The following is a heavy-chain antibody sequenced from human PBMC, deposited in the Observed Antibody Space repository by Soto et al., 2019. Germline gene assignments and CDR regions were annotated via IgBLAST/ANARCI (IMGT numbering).Heavy chain of an antibody. CDR1: GFNVNSDY. V-gene: IGHV3-53*01. CDR3: TRDGRGLGRLSLFEY. J-gene: IGHJ4*02. D-gene: IGHD2-21*02. CDR2: IYSGETT. Sequence: PGGSLRLSCAASGFNVNSDYMNWVRQTPGKGLEWVASIYSGETTYYADSVRGRFTISSDKSKNTLYFQLSSLRIEDTAVYYCTRDGRGLGRLSLFEYWGQGVLVPVSS.